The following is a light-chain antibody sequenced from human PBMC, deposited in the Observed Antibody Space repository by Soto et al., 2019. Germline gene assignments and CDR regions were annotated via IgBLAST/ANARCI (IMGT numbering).Light chain of an antibody. CDR2: AAS. Sequence: DIHMTQSPSSLSASVGDRVTITCRASQTISNYVNWYQQEPGEAPKLLIHAASSLQGSVPTRFSGSGSGTAITLTISSQQPEDFASYYCQQTYKTPLTVGGGTKVEIK. CDR3: QQTYKTPLT. J-gene: IGKJ4*01. V-gene: IGKV1-39*01. CDR1: QTISNY.